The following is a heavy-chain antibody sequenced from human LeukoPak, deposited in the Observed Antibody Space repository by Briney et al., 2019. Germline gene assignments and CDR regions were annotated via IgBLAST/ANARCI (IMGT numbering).Heavy chain of an antibody. V-gene: IGHV4-59*12. J-gene: IGHJ2*01. Sequence: SETLSLTCTVSGGSISRYYWSWIRQPPGEGLEWIGDIYYSGSTNYNPSLESRLSISVDTSKNQFSLQLSSVTAADTAVYFCARERVAGAGFDPWGRGALLTVSS. CDR3: ARERVAGAGFDP. D-gene: IGHD6-19*01. CDR2: IYYSGST. CDR1: GGSISRYY.